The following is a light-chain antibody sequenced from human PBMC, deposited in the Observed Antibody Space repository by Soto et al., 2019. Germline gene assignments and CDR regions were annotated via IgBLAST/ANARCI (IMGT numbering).Light chain of an antibody. J-gene: IGLJ3*02. Sequence: QSALTQPASVSGSPGQSITISCTGTSSDVGGYNYVSWYQQHPAKAPKLMIYEVSNRPSGVSHRFSGSKSGNTASLTISGLDAEDEADYYCFSYTTSSTLVFGGGTQLTVL. CDR3: FSYTTSSTLV. V-gene: IGLV2-14*01. CDR1: SSDVGGYNY. CDR2: EVS.